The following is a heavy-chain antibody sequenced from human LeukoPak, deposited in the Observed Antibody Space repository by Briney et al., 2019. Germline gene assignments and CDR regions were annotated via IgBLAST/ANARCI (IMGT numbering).Heavy chain of an antibody. Sequence: GGSLRLSCAASGFTFSSYAMSWVRQAPGKGLEWVSGISGSGVSTYYADSVRGRFTISRDNSKKTLHLQMNSLRDEDTAVYYCASLWESVVLPSLDVWGKGTTVTVSS. J-gene: IGHJ6*04. CDR3: ASLWESVVLPSLDV. CDR1: GFTFSSYA. V-gene: IGHV3-23*01. D-gene: IGHD2-8*01. CDR2: ISGSGVST.